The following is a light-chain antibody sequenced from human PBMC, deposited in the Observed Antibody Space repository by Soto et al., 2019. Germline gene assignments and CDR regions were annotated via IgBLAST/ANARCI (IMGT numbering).Light chain of an antibody. CDR3: MRALQSLP. J-gene: IGKJ5*01. CDR1: QSLLYNNTFNY. V-gene: IGKV2-28*01. CDR2: LGS. Sequence: EIVMTQSPLTLPVTPGEPASMSCRSSQSLLYNNTFNYLDWYLQKPGQSPHLLIYLGSNRASGVPDRFSGSGSGTDFSLKISRVEAEDVGNYYCMRALQSLPFVQGTRLEIK.